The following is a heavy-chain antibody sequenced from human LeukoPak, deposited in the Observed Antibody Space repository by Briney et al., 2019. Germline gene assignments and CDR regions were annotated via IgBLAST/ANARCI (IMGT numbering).Heavy chain of an antibody. CDR1: GFTFSSYE. V-gene: IGHV3-30*14. CDR2: ISYDGTNI. D-gene: IGHD6-6*01. CDR3: AREEDSSKWAY. Sequence: GGSLRLSCAASGFTFSSYEMNWVRQAPGKGLEWVAVISYDGTNIYYTDSVKGRFTISRDSSKSTLYLQMNSLRAEDTAVYYCAREEDSSKWAYWGQGTLVTVSS. J-gene: IGHJ4*02.